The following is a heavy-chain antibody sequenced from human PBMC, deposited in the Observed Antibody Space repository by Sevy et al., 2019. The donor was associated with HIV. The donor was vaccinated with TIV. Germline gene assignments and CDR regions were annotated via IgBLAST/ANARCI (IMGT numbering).Heavy chain of an antibody. J-gene: IGHJ3*02. CDR1: GFTFSSYA. Sequence: GGSLRLSCAASGFTFSSYAMHWVHQAPGKGLEWVAVISYDGSNKYYADSVKGRFTISRDNSKNTLYLQMNSLRAEDTAVYYCARGEGIRYYYDSSGYWEAADAFDIWGQGTMVTVSS. V-gene: IGHV3-30-3*01. CDR3: ARGEGIRYYYDSSGYWEAADAFDI. D-gene: IGHD3-22*01. CDR2: ISYDGSNK.